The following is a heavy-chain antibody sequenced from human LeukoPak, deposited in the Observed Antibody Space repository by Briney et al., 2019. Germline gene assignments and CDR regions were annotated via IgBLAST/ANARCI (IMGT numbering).Heavy chain of an antibody. J-gene: IGHJ4*02. Sequence: GRSLRLSCAASGFTFSNYGMEWVRQAPGKGLEWVALIWNDGNNKHYADSVKGRFSISRDNSKNTLYLQMNSLRAEDTAVYYCARHIWKGSCRSTSCSSLNYWGQGTLVTVSS. V-gene: IGHV3-33*01. CDR1: GFTFSNYG. D-gene: IGHD2-2*01. CDR2: IWNDGNNK. CDR3: ARHIWKGSCRSTSCSSLNY.